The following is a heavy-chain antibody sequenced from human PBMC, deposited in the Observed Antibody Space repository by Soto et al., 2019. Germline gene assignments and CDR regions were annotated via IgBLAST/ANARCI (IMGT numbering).Heavy chain of an antibody. CDR3: TQMRGSGLYGMDV. V-gene: IGHV2-5*01. D-gene: IGHD3-10*01. Sequence: SGPTLVNPTQTLTLTCTFSGFSLSTSGVGVGWVRQPPGEALEWLALIYSNDDKRFSTSLKSRLTITKDTSKNQVVLTMTNMDPVDTAPDYCTQMRGSGLYGMDVGGQGTTVPVSS. CDR1: GFSLSTSGVG. J-gene: IGHJ6*02. CDR2: IYSNDDK.